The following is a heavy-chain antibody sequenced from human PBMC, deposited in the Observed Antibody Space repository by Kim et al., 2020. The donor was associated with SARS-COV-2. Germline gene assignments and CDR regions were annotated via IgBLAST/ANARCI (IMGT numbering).Heavy chain of an antibody. Sequence: TLSLTCSVSGDSFSRGGSYWSWIRQRPGTGLEWLGYIYSSGITVYKPSLQGRLTISLDTSKNQISLNLTSVTAADAAVYYCVRDLSRSYGDAFDIWGPGTRVTVSS. V-gene: IGHV4-31*03. CDR2: IYSSGIT. D-gene: IGHD3-10*01. CDR3: VRDLSRSYGDAFDI. CDR1: GDSFSRGGSY. J-gene: IGHJ3*02.